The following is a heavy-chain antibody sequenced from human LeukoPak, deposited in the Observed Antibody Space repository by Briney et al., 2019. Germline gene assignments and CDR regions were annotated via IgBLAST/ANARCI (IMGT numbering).Heavy chain of an antibody. J-gene: IGHJ4*02. Sequence: PGGPLRLSCAASGFTFSTYSMNWVRQPPGKGLEWIGSIYYSGSTYYNPSLKSRVTISVDTSKNQFSLKLSSLTAADTAVYYCATSGWYQTGVYWGQGTLVTVSS. CDR1: GFTFSTYS. CDR3: ATSGWYQTGVY. D-gene: IGHD6-13*01. CDR2: IYYSGST. V-gene: IGHV4-39*07.